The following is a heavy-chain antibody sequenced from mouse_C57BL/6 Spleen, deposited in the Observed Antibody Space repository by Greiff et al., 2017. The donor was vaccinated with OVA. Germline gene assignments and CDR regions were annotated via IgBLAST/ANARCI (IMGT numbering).Heavy chain of an antibody. CDR2: INPGSGGT. Sequence: VQLQQSGAALVRPGTSVQVSCKASGYAFTNYLIEWVKQRPGQGLEWIGVINPGSGGTNYNEKFKGKATLTADKSSSTAYMQLSSLTSEDSAVYFCARAPPDVYYFAYWGQGTLVTVSA. D-gene: IGHD2-3*01. V-gene: IGHV1-54*01. CDR3: ARAPPDVYYFAY. CDR1: GYAFTNYL. J-gene: IGHJ3*01.